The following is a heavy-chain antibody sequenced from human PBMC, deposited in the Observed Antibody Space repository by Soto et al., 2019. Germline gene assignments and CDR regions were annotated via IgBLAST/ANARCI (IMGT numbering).Heavy chain of an antibody. Sequence: SQTLSLTCVISGDSVSGNIAAWNWIRHSPSRGLEWLGRTYYRSKWYNDYAVSVKSRITINPDTSKNQFSLQLNSVTPEDTAVYYCAREAGDGDYLDDYWGQGTLVTVSS. D-gene: IGHD4-17*01. J-gene: IGHJ4*02. CDR1: GDSVSGNIAA. CDR2: TYYRSKWYN. V-gene: IGHV6-1*01. CDR3: AREAGDGDYLDDY.